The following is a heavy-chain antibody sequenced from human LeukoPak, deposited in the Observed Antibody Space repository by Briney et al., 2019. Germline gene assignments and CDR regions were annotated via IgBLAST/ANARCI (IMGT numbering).Heavy chain of an antibody. CDR2: INPSGSNT. D-gene: IGHD2-8*01. CDR1: RDSLTSED. CDR3: AGCALLASYCTHVDN. J-gene: IGHJ4*02. V-gene: IGHV1-46*01. Sequence: SVNFAYKVHRDSLTSEDMNCVGQAPGQGLEWMGIINPSGSNTSYAQKFQGRVTMTSDTTTTTVYMDLCRLRFEDTAVYYCAGCALLASYCTHVDNWGQGTLVTVSS.